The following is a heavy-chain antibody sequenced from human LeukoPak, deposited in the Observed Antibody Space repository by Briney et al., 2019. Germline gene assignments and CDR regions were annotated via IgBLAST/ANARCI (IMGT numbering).Heavy chain of an antibody. CDR2: IYYSGST. Sequence: SETLCLTCTVSGGSISSYYWSWIRQPPGKGLEWIGYIYYSGSTNYNPSLRSRVTISVDTSKNQFSLKLISVTAADTAVYYCARGKYCFDYWGQGTLVTVSS. CDR1: GGSISSYY. CDR3: ARGKYCFDY. J-gene: IGHJ4*02. V-gene: IGHV4-59*01.